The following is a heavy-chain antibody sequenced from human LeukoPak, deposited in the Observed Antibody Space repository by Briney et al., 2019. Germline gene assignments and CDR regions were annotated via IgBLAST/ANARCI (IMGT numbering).Heavy chain of an antibody. Sequence: ASVKVSCKTSGGTFSTSAISWGPRAPGQGLEWMGGIIPIFGTGNYAQKFQGRVTITADESTSTAYMELSSLRSEDTAVYYCTSPNDYGDYNFHYWGQGTLVTVSS. V-gene: IGHV1-69*13. J-gene: IGHJ4*02. CDR2: IIPIFGTG. CDR3: TSPNDYGDYNFHY. D-gene: IGHD4-17*01. CDR1: GGTFSTSA.